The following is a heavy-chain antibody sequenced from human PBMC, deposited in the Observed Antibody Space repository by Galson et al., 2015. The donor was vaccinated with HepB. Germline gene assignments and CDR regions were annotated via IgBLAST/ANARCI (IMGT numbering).Heavy chain of an antibody. D-gene: IGHD3-10*01. CDR1: GGTFNSHA. J-gene: IGHJ6*02. Sequence: SVKVSCKASGGTFNSHAISWVRQAPGQGLERMGGIIPISDTANYAQKFQGRVTITADESTSTAFMELSSLRSEDTAVYYCARHMVRGIINYYYYNMDVWGQGTTVTVSS. CDR2: IIPISDTA. CDR3: ARHMVRGIINYYYYNMDV. V-gene: IGHV1-69*13.